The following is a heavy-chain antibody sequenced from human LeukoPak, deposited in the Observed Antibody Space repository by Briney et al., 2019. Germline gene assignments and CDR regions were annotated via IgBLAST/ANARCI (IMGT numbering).Heavy chain of an antibody. V-gene: IGHV4-39*01. J-gene: IGHJ4*02. CDR2: IYYSGST. CDR1: GGSISSSSYY. CDR3: ARKCIAVAGTCSFDY. Sequence: SETLSLTCTVSGGSISSSSYYWGWIRQPPGKGLEWIGSIYYSGSTYYNPSLKSRVTISVDTSKNQFSLKLSSVTAADTAVYYCARKCIAVAGTCSFDYWGQGTLVTVSS. D-gene: IGHD6-19*01.